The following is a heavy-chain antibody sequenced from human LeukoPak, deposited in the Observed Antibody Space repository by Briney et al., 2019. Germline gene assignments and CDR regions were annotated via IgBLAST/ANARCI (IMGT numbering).Heavy chain of an antibody. D-gene: IGHD3-22*01. CDR2: IYSGGNT. V-gene: IGHV3-66*01. J-gene: IGHJ1*01. CDR3: ATSGVIIVDWEYFQH. Sequence: PGGSLRLSCAASGFTFSNAWMSWVRQAPGKGLEWVSVIYSGGNTYYADSVKGRFTISRDSSKNTLYLQMNSLRAEDTAVYYCATSGVIIVDWEYFQHWGQGTLVTVSS. CDR1: GFTFSNAW.